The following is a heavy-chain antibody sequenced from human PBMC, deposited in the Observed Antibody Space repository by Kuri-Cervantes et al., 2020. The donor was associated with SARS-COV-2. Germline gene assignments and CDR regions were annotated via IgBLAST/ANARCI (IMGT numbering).Heavy chain of an antibody. CDR2: ISGSGGST. V-gene: IGHV3-23*01. D-gene: IGHD6-6*01. Sequence: LSLTCAASGFTFSSYAMSWVRQAPGKGLEWVSAISGSGGSTYYADSVKGRFTISRDNSKNTLYLQMNSLRAEDTAVYYCAKEVAARPGTPFDYWGQGTLVTVSS. CDR1: GFTFSSYA. J-gene: IGHJ4*02. CDR3: AKEVAARPGTPFDY.